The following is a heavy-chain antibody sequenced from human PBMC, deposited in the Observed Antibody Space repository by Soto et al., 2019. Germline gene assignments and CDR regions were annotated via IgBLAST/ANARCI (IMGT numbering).Heavy chain of an antibody. CDR3: ATGVIWIGYFTVDS. D-gene: IGHD3-3*01. CDR2: FIPVYRTL. V-gene: IGHV1-69*13. J-gene: IGHJ4*02. Sequence: SVKVSCKASGGSFGKSAINWVRQTPGQGLEWLGGFIPVYRTLNYAQKFQGRVTITADESTGTAYMTLSSLASDDTAVYYCATGVIWIGYFTVDSWGQGTRVTV. CDR1: GGSFGKSA.